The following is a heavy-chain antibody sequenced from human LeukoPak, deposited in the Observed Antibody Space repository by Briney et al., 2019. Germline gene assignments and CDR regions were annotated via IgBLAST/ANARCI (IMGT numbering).Heavy chain of an antibody. V-gene: IGHV3-66*01. CDR1: GFTVSSNY. J-gene: IGHJ6*02. Sequence: PGGSLRLSCAASGFTVSSNYMSWVRQAPGKGLEWVSVLYSGGSTYYADSVKGRFTISRDNSKNTLYLQMNSLRAEDTAVYYCARDHPTYSAYYYYGMDVWGQGTTVTVSS. CDR3: ARDHPTYSAYYYYGMDV. D-gene: IGHD2-15*01. CDR2: LYSGGST.